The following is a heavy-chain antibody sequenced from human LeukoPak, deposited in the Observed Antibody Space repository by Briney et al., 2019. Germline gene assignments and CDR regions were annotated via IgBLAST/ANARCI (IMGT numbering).Heavy chain of an antibody. CDR3: AKGSGYSYGVFDY. V-gene: IGHV3-23*01. CDR1: GFTFSSHA. CDR2: ISGSGGST. D-gene: IGHD5-18*01. Sequence: PGGSLRLSCAASGFTFSSHAMSWVRQAPGKGLEWVSAISGSGGSTYYADSVKGRFTISRDNSKNTLYLQMNSLRAEDTAVYYCAKGSGYSYGVFDYWGQGTLVTVSS. J-gene: IGHJ4*02.